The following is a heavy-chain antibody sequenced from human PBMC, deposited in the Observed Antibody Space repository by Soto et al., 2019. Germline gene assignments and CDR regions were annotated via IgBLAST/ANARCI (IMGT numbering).Heavy chain of an antibody. CDR3: ARGSFSVGFLVDP. CDR2: IIPIFGTA. D-gene: IGHD3-3*01. J-gene: IGHJ5*02. CDR1: GYTFTSYA. V-gene: IGHV1-69*01. Sequence: EASVKVSCKASGYTFTSYAMHWVRQAPGQRLEWMGGIIPIFGTANYAQKFQGRVTITADESTSTAYMEMSSLRSEDTAVYYCARGSFSVGFLVDPWGQGTLVTVSS.